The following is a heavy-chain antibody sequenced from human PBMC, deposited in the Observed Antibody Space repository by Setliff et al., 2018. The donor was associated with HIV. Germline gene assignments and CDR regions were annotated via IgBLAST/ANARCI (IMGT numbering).Heavy chain of an antibody. D-gene: IGHD6-13*01. CDR1: GYTFTGYY. Sequence: GASVKVSCKASGYTFTGYYMHWVRQAPGQGLEWMGWINPDSGSTNYAQKFQGWVTMTRDTSITTAYMELSRLTSDDTAVYYCARQGAAADGFDPWGQGTQVTVSS. CDR2: INPDSGST. V-gene: IGHV1-2*04. CDR3: ARQGAAADGFDP. J-gene: IGHJ5*02.